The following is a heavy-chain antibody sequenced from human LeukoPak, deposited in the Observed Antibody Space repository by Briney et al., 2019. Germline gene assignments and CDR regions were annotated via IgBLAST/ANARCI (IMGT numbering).Heavy chain of an antibody. V-gene: IGHV3-23*01. CDR1: GFTFSDYA. J-gene: IGHJ4*02. CDR3: ARHDSFIPY. D-gene: IGHD3-16*02. Sequence: GGSLRLSCLASGFTFSDYAMSWVRQAPGKGLEWVSGISDSGGSTYYADSVKGRCTISRDNSKNTVSLQMNNLRAEDTAVYFCARHDSFIPYWGQGTLVTVTS. CDR2: ISDSGGST.